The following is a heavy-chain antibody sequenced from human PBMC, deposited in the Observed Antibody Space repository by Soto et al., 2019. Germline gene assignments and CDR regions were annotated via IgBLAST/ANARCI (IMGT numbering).Heavy chain of an antibody. CDR1: GGSISSGGYY. CDR3: ARGSYSSSWREYFQH. V-gene: IGHV4-31*03. D-gene: IGHD6-13*01. CDR2: IYYSGST. Sequence: QVQLQESGPGLVKPSQTLSLTCTVSGGSISSGGYYWSWIRQHPGNGLEWIGYIYYSGSTYYNPSLKSRVTISVDTSKNQFSLKLSSVTAADTAVYYCARGSYSSSWREYFQHWGQGTLVTVSS. J-gene: IGHJ1*01.